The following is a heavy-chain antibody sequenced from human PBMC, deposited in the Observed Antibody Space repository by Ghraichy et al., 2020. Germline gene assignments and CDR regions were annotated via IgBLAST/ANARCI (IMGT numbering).Heavy chain of an antibody. CDR2: INPNSGGT. Sequence: ASVKVSCKASGYTFTGYYMHWVRQAPGQGLEWMGWINPNSGGTNYAQKFQGRVTMTRDTSISTAYMELSRLRSDDTAVYYCARGHTTVTTYYFDYWGQGTLVTVSS. CDR3: ARGHTTVTTYYFDY. CDR1: GYTFTGYY. J-gene: IGHJ4*02. D-gene: IGHD4-17*01. V-gene: IGHV1-2*02.